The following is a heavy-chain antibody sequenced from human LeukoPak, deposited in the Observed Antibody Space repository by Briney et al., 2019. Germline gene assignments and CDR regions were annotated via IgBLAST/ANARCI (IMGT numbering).Heavy chain of an antibody. D-gene: IGHD2-21*01. CDR3: ARGGIPDY. CDR2: IYYSGST. Sequence: GSLRLSCAASGFTFSSYAMHWVRQAPGKGLEWIGSIYYSGSTYYNPSLKSRVTILVDTSRNQFSLKLSSVTAADTAVYYCARGGIPDYWGQGILVTVSS. CDR1: GFTFSSYA. V-gene: IGHV4-38-2*01. J-gene: IGHJ4*02.